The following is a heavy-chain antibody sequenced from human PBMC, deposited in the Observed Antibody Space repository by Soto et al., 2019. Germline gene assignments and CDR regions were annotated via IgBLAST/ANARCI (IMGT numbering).Heavy chain of an antibody. V-gene: IGHV5-51*01. CDR2: IYPGDSDT. D-gene: IGHD5-18*01. CDR1: VYSFTSYW. J-gene: IGHJ4*02. Sequence: GESLKISCKGSVYSFTSYWIGWVRQMPGKGLEWMGIIYPGDSDTRYSPSFQGQVTISADKSISTAYLQWSSLKASDTAMYYCARQGPGLGYGYGRFDYWGQGTLVTVPS. CDR3: ARQGPGLGYGYGRFDY.